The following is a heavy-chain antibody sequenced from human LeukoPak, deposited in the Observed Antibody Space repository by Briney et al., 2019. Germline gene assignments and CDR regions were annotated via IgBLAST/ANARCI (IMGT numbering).Heavy chain of an antibody. V-gene: IGHV3-21*01. CDR2: IGSSSSYI. J-gene: IGHJ4*02. CDR1: GSTFSSYS. D-gene: IGHD6-19*01. Sequence: PGGSLRLSCAASGSTFSSYSMNWVRQAPGKGLEWVSSIGSSSSYIYYADSVKGRFTISRDNAKNSLYLQMNSLRAEDTAVYYCARDGYSSGWYYFDYWGQGTLVTVSS. CDR3: ARDGYSSGWYYFDY.